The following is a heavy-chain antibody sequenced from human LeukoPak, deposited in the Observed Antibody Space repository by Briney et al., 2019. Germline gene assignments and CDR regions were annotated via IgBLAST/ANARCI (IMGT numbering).Heavy chain of an antibody. CDR2: ISYDGSNK. J-gene: IGHJ5*02. Sequence: GRSLRLSCAASGFTFSSYAMHWVRQAPGKGLEWVAVISYDGSNKYYADSVKGRFTISRDNSKNTLYLQMNSLRAEDTAVYYCARSKISIAAAGTSSWFDPWGQGTLVTVSS. CDR3: ARSKISIAAAGTSSWFDP. D-gene: IGHD6-13*01. V-gene: IGHV3-30-3*01. CDR1: GFTFSSYA.